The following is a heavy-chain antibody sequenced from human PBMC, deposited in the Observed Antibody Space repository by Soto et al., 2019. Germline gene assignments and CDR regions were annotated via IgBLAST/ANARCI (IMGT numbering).Heavy chain of an antibody. D-gene: IGHD2-2*01. CDR2: ISGGGDST. J-gene: IGHJ6*03. CDR1: GFTFINYA. V-gene: IGHV3-23*01. Sequence: PGGSLRLSCAASGFTFINYALSWVRQHPGKGLEWVSGISGGGDSTYYADSVKGRFTISRDDSRNTLYLQMNSLRADDSAVYYCAKRYCTSTTCLSLDFYYYMDVWGKGTTVTVSS. CDR3: AKRYCTSTTCLSLDFYYYMDV.